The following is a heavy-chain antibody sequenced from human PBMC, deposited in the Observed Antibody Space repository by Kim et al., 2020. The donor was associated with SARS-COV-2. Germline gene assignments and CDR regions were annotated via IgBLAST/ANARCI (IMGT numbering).Heavy chain of an antibody. CDR1: GFTFSSYG. CDR2: ISYDGSNK. J-gene: IGHJ6*02. D-gene: IGHD3-22*01. CDR3: ARGSYYYDSSGYSPYYYYGMDV. V-gene: IGHV3-30*03. Sequence: GGSLRLSCAASGFTFSSYGMHWVRQAPGKGLEWVAVISYDGSNKYYADSVKGRFTISRDNSKNTLYLQMNSLRAEDTAVYYCARGSYYYDSSGYSPYYYYGMDVWGQGTTVTVSS.